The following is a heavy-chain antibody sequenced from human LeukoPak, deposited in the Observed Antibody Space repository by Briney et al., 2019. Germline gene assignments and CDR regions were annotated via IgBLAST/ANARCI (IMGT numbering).Heavy chain of an antibody. CDR1: GFTLTSDS. Sequence: GGSLRLSCAASGFTLTSDSMNWVRQAPGKGLEWISYISSGVTTTYYADSVKGRFTISRDNAGNSLYLQINSLRVDDTAVYYCAKGTVGAKYWGQGTLVIVSS. D-gene: IGHD1-26*01. CDR3: AKGTVGAKY. J-gene: IGHJ4*02. CDR2: ISSGVTTT. V-gene: IGHV3-48*04.